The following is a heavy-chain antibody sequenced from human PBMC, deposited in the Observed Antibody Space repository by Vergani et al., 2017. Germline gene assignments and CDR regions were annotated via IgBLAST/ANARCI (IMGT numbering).Heavy chain of an antibody. CDR3: ARGRVFGVVPTTWFDP. D-gene: IGHD3-3*01. CDR2: IHYSENT. V-gene: IGHV4-59*11. J-gene: IGHJ5*02. Sequence: QVQLQESGPGLVKSSETLSLTCSVSFDSIRNLYCNWIRQPPGKGLEWIGSIHYSENTNYNPSLKTRVTISVDTSKNQFSLTLTSVTAADTAVYYCARGRVFGVVPTTWFDPWGQGTLVTVSS. CDR1: FDSIRNLY.